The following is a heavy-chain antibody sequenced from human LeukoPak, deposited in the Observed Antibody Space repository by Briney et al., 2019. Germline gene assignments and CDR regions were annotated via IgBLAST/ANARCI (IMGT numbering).Heavy chain of an antibody. CDR3: ARDRGGIAAQSDAFDI. J-gene: IGHJ3*02. D-gene: IGHD6-6*01. CDR2: IYYSGST. V-gene: IGHV4-59*01. CDR1: GGSISSYY. Sequence: SETLSLTCTVSGGSISSYYWSWIRQPPGKGLEWIGYIYYSGSTNYNPSLKSRVTISVDTSKNQFSLKLSSVTAADTAVYYCARDRGGIAAQSDAFDIWGQGTMVTVSS.